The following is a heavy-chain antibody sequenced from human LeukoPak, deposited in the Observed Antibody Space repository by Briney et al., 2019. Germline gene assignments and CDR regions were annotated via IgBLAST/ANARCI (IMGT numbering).Heavy chain of an antibody. CDR3: ARAYHNWYFDL. CDR2: IYHSGST. Sequence: PSETLSLTCTVSGYSISSGYYWGWIRPPPGKGLEWIGTIYHSGSTYYNPSLKSRVTISVDTSKNQFSLKLSSVTAADTAVYYCARAYHNWYFDLWGRGTLVTVSS. D-gene: IGHD2-2*01. J-gene: IGHJ2*01. V-gene: IGHV4-38-2*02. CDR1: GYSISSGYY.